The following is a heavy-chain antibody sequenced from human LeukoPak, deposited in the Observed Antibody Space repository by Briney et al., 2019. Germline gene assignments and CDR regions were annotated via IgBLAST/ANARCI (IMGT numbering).Heavy chain of an antibody. Sequence: GGSLRLSCAASGFTFDDYTMHWVRQAPGKGLEWVSLISWDGGSTYYADSVKGRFTISRDNSKNPLYLQMNSLRTEDTALYYCAKDHTRYGGNYPHFDYWGQGTLVTVSS. J-gene: IGHJ4*02. V-gene: IGHV3-43*01. D-gene: IGHD4-23*01. CDR3: AKDHTRYGGNYPHFDY. CDR1: GFTFDDYT. CDR2: ISWDGGST.